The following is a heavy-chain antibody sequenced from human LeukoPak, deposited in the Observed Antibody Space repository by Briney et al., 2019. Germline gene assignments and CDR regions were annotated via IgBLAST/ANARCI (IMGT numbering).Heavy chain of an antibody. D-gene: IGHD6-19*01. J-gene: IGHJ6*02. CDR3: AKRGQWLLGLYYYYGLDV. CDR1: GFTFSDYY. V-gene: IGHV3-23*01. CDR2: ISASGGST. Sequence: GGSLRLSCAASGFTFSDYYMSWVRQAPGEGLEWVSAISASGGSTYYADSVTGRFTISRDNSKNTLFLQMNSLRDEDTAIYYCAKRGQWLLGLYYYYGLDVWGQGTTVTVSS.